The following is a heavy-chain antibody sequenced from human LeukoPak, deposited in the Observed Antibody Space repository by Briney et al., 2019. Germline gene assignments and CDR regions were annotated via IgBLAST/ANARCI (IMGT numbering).Heavy chain of an antibody. V-gene: IGHV3-53*01. CDR3: ARDDEWDQGAFDV. Sequence: GGSLRLSCAASGFTVRSNYISWVRQAPGKGLEWVSVIYSVDTTFYADSVKGRFTISRDVFKNTVYLQMNSLRAEDTAVYYCARDDEWDQGAFDVWGQGTMVTVSS. D-gene: IGHD1-26*01. CDR1: GFTVRSNY. CDR2: IYSVDTT. J-gene: IGHJ3*01.